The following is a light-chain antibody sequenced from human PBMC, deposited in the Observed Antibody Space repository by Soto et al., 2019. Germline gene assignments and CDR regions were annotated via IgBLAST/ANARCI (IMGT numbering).Light chain of an antibody. CDR2: SGS. V-gene: IGKV2-28*01. J-gene: IGKJ4*01. CDR3: MQALQTPVT. CDR1: QSLLHSDGYNY. Sequence: EIVLTQSSLSLPVTPGEPASISCRSSQSLLHSDGYNYLDSYLQKPGQSPQLLIYSGSHRASGVPDRFSGSGSGTDFTLKISRVEAEDVGIYYCMQALQTPVTFGGGTKVEI.